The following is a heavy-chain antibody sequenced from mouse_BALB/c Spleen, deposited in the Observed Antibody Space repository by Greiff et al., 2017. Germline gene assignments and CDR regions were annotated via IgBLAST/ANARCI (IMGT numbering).Heavy chain of an antibody. CDR1: GFTFSSFG. D-gene: IGHD2-10*02. Sequence: EVKLVESGGGLVKPGGSLKLSCAASGFTFSSFGMHWVRQAPEKGLEWVAYISSGSSTIYYADTVKGRFTISRDNPKNTLFLQMTSLRSEDTAMYYCARSKYGNYDYAMDYWGQGTSVTVSS. J-gene: IGHJ4*01. CDR2: ISSGSSTI. V-gene: IGHV5-17*02. CDR3: ARSKYGNYDYAMDY.